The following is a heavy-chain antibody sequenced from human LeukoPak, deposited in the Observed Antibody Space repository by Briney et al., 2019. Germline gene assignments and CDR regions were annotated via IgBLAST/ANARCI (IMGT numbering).Heavy chain of an antibody. D-gene: IGHD4-23*01. CDR2: IIPILGIA. CDR3: ASSTATTVVTSDAFDI. CDR1: GGTFSSYA. Sequence: ASVKVSCEASGGTFSSYAISWVRQAPGQGLEWMGRIIPILGIANYAQKFQGRVTITADKSTSTAYMELSSLRSEDTAVYYCASSTATTVVTSDAFDIWGQGTMVTVSS. V-gene: IGHV1-69*04. J-gene: IGHJ3*02.